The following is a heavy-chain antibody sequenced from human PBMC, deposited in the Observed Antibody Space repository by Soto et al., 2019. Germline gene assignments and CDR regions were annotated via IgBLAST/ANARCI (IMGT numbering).Heavy chain of an antibody. Sequence: GGSLRLSCVASGFTFNTYWMSWVRQAPGKGLEWVANIKEDGSDKYYVDSVKGRFTISRDNAKNLLCLQMNSLGAGDTAMYYCARFTRGSSGDYWGQGTLVTVSS. CDR1: GFTFNTYW. D-gene: IGHD6-25*01. CDR3: ARFTRGSSGDY. CDR2: IKEDGSDK. V-gene: IGHV3-7*01. J-gene: IGHJ4*02.